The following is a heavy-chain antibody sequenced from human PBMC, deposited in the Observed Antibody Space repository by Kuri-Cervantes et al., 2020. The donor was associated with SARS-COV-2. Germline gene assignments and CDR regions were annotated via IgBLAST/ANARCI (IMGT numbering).Heavy chain of an antibody. CDR1: GYTLTELS. J-gene: IGHJ5*02. V-gene: IGHV1-2*02. CDR3: ARGGTGIFTWFDP. CDR2: INPNSGGT. Sequence: ASVKVSCEVSGYTLTELSMHWVRQAPGQGLEWMGWINPNSGGTNYAQKFQGRVTMTRDTSISTAYMELSRLRSDDTAVYYCARGGTGIFTWFDPWGQGTLVTVSS.